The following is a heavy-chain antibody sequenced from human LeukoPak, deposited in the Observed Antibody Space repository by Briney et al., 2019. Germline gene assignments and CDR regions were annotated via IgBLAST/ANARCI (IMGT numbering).Heavy chain of an antibody. D-gene: IGHD3-9*01. CDR3: ARATNFDWFVDY. CDR2: ISAYNGNT. Sequence: ASVKVSCKASGYTFTSYGISWVRQAPGQGLEWMGWISAYNGNTNYAQKLQGRVTMTTDTSTSTAYMELRGLRSDDTAVYYCARATNFDWFVDYWGQGTLVTVSS. V-gene: IGHV1-18*01. J-gene: IGHJ4*02. CDR1: GYTFTSYG.